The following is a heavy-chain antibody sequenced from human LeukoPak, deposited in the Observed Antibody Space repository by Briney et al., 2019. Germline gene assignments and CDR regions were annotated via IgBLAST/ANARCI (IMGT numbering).Heavy chain of an antibody. CDR1: GFTFSSYW. CDR3: ARVDGYGDYDWFDP. Sequence: PGKSLRLSCAASGFTFSSYWMSWVRQAPGKGLEWVANIKQDGSEKYYVDSVKGRFTISRDNAKNSLYLQMNSLRAEDTAVYYCARVDGYGDYDWFDPWGQGTLVTVSS. V-gene: IGHV3-7*01. J-gene: IGHJ5*02. CDR2: IKQDGSEK. D-gene: IGHD4-17*01.